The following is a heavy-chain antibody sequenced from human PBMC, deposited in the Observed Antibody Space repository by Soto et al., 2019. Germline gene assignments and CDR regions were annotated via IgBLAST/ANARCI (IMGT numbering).Heavy chain of an antibody. D-gene: IGHD6-19*01. V-gene: IGHV2-5*02. Sequence: QITLKESGPTLVKPTQTLTLTCTFSGFSLSTSGVGVGWIRQPPGKALEWLALIYWDDDKRYSPSLKSRLTITKDTSKNQVVLTMTTMDPVDTATYYCAPTPSPYGSSGLTYWGQGTLVTVSS. CDR3: APTPSPYGSSGLTY. CDR1: GFSLSTSGVG. CDR2: IYWDDDK. J-gene: IGHJ4*02.